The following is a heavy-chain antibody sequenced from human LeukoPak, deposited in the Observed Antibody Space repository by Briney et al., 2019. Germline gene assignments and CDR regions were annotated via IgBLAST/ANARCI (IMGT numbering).Heavy chain of an antibody. Sequence: GGSLRLSCAASGLSIFPNYISWVRQAPGQGLEWVSVIYRGETTYYSDSVKGRFTISRDNSKTTVFLEMSSLRAEDTAMYYCARDVVHSYGKAWDYWGQRTLVTVS. CDR3: ARDVVHSYGKAWDY. J-gene: IGHJ4*02. D-gene: IGHD5-18*01. CDR2: IYRGETT. CDR1: GLSIFPNY. V-gene: IGHV3-66*01.